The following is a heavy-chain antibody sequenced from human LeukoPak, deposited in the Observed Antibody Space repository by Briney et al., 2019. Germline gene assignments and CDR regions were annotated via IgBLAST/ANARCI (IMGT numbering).Heavy chain of an antibody. CDR2: IYHSGST. J-gene: IGHJ5*02. D-gene: IGHD3-16*01. V-gene: IGHV4-4*02. CDR1: GGSISSSNW. CDR3: ARVTRTLNLMFDP. Sequence: SGTLSLTCAVSGGSISSSNWWSWVRQPPGKGLEWIGEIYHSGSTNYNPSLKSRVTISVDKSKNQFSLKLSSVTAADTAVYYCARVTRTLNLMFDPWGQGTLVTVSS.